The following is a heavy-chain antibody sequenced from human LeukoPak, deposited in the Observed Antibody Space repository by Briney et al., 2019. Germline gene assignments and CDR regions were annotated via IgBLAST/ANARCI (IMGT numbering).Heavy chain of an antibody. J-gene: IGHJ4*02. CDR2: ISYDGSNK. CDR1: GFTFSSYG. Sequence: GGSLRLSCAASGFTFSSYGMHWVRQAPGKGLEWVAVISYDGSNKYYADSVKGRFTISRDNSKNTLYLQMNSLRAEDTAVYYCAKDRGHRYCSSTSCYQGGYYFDYWGQGTLVTVSS. V-gene: IGHV3-30*18. D-gene: IGHD2-2*01. CDR3: AKDRGHRYCSSTSCYQGGYYFDY.